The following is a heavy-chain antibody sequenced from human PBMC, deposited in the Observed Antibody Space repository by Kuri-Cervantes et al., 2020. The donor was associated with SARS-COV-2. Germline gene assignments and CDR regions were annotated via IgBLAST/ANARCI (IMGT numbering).Heavy chain of an antibody. J-gene: IGHJ3*02. CDR1: GFTVSSNY. CDR2: IYSGGGT. Sequence: GESLKISRAASGFTVSSNYMSWVRQAPGKGLEWVSVIYSGGGTYYADSVKGRFTISRDNYKNTLYLQMNSLRAEDTAVYYCARRESWKGDFDIWGQGTMVTVSS. D-gene: IGHD1-1*01. CDR3: ARRESWKGDFDI. V-gene: IGHV3-53*01.